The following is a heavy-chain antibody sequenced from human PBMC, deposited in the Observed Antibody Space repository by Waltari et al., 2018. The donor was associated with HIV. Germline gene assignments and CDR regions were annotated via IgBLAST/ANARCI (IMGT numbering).Heavy chain of an antibody. CDR2: IYHSGST. V-gene: IGHV4-38-2*01. Sequence: QVQLQESGPGLLKPSETLSLTCAVSGYSISSGYYWGWIRQPPGKGLEWIGSIYHSGSTHYTPSLKSRVTISVDTSKNQFSLKLSSVTAADTAIYHCASAFIEYFDSWGQGTLVTVSS. CDR1: GYSISSGYY. J-gene: IGHJ4*02. D-gene: IGHD3-16*02. CDR3: ASAFIEYFDS.